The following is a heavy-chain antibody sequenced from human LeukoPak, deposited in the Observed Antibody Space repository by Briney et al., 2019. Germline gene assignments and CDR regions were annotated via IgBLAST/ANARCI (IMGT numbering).Heavy chain of an antibody. CDR2: IIPILGIA. CDR1: GFTFSSYA. J-gene: IGHJ6*02. V-gene: IGHV1-69*04. Sequence: GGSLRLSCAASGFTFSSYAISWVRQAPGQGLEWMGRIIPILGIANYAQKFQGRVTITADKSTSTAYMELSSLRSEDTAVYYCATSIAARPVYYGMDVWGQGTTVTVSS. CDR3: ATSIAARPVYYGMDV. D-gene: IGHD6-6*01.